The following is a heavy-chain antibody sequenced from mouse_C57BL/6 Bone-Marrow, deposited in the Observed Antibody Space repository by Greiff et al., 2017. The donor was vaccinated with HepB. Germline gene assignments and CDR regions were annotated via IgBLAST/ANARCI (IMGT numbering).Heavy chain of an antibody. Sequence: EVKLMESGGGLVQPGESLKLSCESTEYEFPSHDMCWVRTTPETRLELVAAINSDGGKTYYPDTMERRFIISRDNTKKTLYLQMSSLRSEDTALYYCANWEDFDYWGQGTTLTVSS. CDR2: INSDGGKT. CDR3: ANWEDFDY. D-gene: IGHD4-1*01. CDR1: EYEFPSHD. V-gene: IGHV5-2*01. J-gene: IGHJ2*01.